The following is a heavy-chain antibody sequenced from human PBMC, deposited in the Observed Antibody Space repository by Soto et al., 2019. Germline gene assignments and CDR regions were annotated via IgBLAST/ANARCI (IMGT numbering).Heavy chain of an antibody. D-gene: IGHD1-26*01. J-gene: IGHJ4*02. V-gene: IGHV3-23*01. Sequence: EVQLLESGGGLVQPGGSLRLSCAASGFTFSSFSLSWVRQAPGKGLEWVSGISGLGGSIYYADSVNGRFAISRDNSKNTLYLQMNNLRAEDTAVYYCSKSNGDTWERYFFDFWGQGTLVTVSS. CDR3: SKSNGDTWERYFFDF. CDR1: GFTFSSFS. CDR2: ISGLGGSI.